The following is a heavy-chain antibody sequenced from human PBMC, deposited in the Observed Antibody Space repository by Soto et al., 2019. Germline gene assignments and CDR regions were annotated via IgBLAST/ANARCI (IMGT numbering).Heavy chain of an antibody. CDR3: ARSTYYDSN. CDR1: GYTFTSYD. J-gene: IGHJ4*02. D-gene: IGHD3-3*01. V-gene: IGHV1-8*01. Sequence: QVQLVQSGAEVKKPGASVKVSCKASGYTFTSYDINWVRQATGQGLEWMGWMNPNSGNTGYAQKFXXRXTXXRNTSINTAYMELSSLRSEETAVYYCARSTYYDSNWGQGTLVTVSS. CDR2: MNPNSGNT.